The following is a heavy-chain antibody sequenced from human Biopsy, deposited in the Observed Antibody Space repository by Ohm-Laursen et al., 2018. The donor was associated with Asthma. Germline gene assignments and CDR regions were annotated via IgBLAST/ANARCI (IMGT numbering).Heavy chain of an antibody. CDR1: GGTFNTYV. CDR3: ARKAGSCISRTCYSLDF. Sequence: SVKASCKSLGGTFNTYVIGWVRQAPGQGLEWMGGINSVFGTTTYPQKFQDRVTITADDSTSTVYMELSSLRSGDTAVYYCARKAGSCISRTCYSLDFWGQGTLVTVSS. V-gene: IGHV1-69*13. J-gene: IGHJ4*02. D-gene: IGHD2-2*01. CDR2: INSVFGTT.